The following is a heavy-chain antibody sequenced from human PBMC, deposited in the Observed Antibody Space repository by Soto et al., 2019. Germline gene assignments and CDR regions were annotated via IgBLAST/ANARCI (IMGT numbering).Heavy chain of an antibody. CDR3: ARDRGIAAAGDDY. CDR2: ISSSSSYI. Sequence: XGSLRLSCAASGGTLSSYSMNWVRQAPGKGLDWVSSISSSSSYIYYADSVKGRFTISRDNAKNSLYLQMNSLRAEDTAVYYCARDRGIAAAGDDYCGQGTLVTVS. V-gene: IGHV3-21*01. CDR1: GGTLSSYS. D-gene: IGHD6-13*01. J-gene: IGHJ4*02.